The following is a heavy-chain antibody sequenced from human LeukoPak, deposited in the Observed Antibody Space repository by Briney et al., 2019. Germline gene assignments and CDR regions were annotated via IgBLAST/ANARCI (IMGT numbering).Heavy chain of an antibody. Sequence: PSETLSLTCSVSGGSINTYYWTWIRQPPGKGLEWIGFIYNSGSTNYNPSLKSRVTISTDTSKKQFSLRVSSVTAADTAVYYCARRLRIEGGTRRGDALDRWGQGTMVTVSS. CDR3: ARRLRIEGGTRRGDALDR. D-gene: IGHD1-26*01. CDR1: GGSINTYY. CDR2: IYNSGST. V-gene: IGHV4-59*08. J-gene: IGHJ3*02.